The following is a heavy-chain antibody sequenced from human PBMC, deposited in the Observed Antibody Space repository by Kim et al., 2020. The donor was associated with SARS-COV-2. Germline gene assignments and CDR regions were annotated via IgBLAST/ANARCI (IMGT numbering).Heavy chain of an antibody. CDR1: GYTFTSYD. CDR3: ARDKSWRYYGSGTHYGMDV. D-gene: IGHD3-10*01. J-gene: IGHJ6*02. CDR2: MNPNSGNT. Sequence: ASVKVSCKASGYTFTSYDINWVRQATGQGLEWMGWMNPNSGNTGYAQKFQGRVTMTRNTSISTAYMELSSLRSEDTAVYYCARDKSWRYYGSGTHYGMDVWGQGTTVTVSS. V-gene: IGHV1-8*01.